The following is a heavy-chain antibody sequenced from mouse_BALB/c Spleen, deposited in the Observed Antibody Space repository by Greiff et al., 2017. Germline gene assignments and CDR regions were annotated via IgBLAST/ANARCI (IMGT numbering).Heavy chain of an antibody. CDR2: IDPENGDT. V-gene: IGHV14-4*02. J-gene: IGHJ2*01. Sequence: EVQLQESGAELVRSGASVKLSCTASGFNIKDYYMHWVKQRPEQGLEWIGWIDPENGDTEYAPKFQGKATMTADTSSNTAYLQLSSLTSEDTAVYYCASSYDSYFDYWGQGTTLTVSS. D-gene: IGHD2-4*01. CDR3: ASSYDSYFDY. CDR1: GFNIKDYY.